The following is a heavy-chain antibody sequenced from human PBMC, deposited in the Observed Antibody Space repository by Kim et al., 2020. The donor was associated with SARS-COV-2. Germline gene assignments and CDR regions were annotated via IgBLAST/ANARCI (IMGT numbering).Heavy chain of an antibody. CDR2: INHSGST. CDR1: GGSFSGYY. Sequence: SETLSLTCAVYGGSFSGYYWSWIRQPPGKGLEWIGEINHSGSTNYNPTLKSRVTISVDTSKKQFSLKLSSVTAADTAVYYCARTRQWLVQQEFDYWGQGTLVAVAS. V-gene: IGHV4-34*01. J-gene: IGHJ4*02. D-gene: IGHD6-19*01. CDR3: ARTRQWLVQQEFDY.